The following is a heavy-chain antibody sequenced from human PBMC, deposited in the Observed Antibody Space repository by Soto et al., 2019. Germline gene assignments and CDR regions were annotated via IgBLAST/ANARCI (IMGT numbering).Heavy chain of an antibody. CDR2: ISYDGSNK. V-gene: IGHV3-30*18. CDR3: AKLKVAQLYYYYYGMDV. Sequence: QVQLVESGGGVVQPGRSLRLSCAASGFTFSSYGMHWVRQAPGKGLEWVAVISYDGSNKYYADSVKGRFTISRDNSKNTLYLQMNSLRAEDTAVYYCAKLKVAQLYYYYYGMDVWGQGTTVTVSS. J-gene: IGHJ6*02. CDR1: GFTFSSYG. D-gene: IGHD2-15*01.